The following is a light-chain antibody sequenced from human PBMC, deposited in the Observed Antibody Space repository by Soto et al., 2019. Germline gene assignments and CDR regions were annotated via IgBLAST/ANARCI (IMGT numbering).Light chain of an antibody. CDR3: QQYGSSPPS. J-gene: IGKJ2*01. V-gene: IGKV3-20*01. CDR2: GAI. CDR1: ESVSSGY. Sequence: EIVLTQSPGTLSLSPGERVTLSCRASESVSSGYVGWYQQKPGQAPRLVIFGAIGRATGIPDRFRGSGSGTDLTLNISILEPEDFAVYYCQQYGSSPPSCGQGTKLEIK.